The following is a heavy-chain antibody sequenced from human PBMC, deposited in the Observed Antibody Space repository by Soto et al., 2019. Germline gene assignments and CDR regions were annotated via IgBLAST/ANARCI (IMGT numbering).Heavy chain of an antibody. CDR1: GFTFSSYW. CDR2: IKQDGSEK. D-gene: IGHD2-2*01. J-gene: IGHJ6*02. V-gene: IGHV3-7*01. CDR3: ARDLGGCISTSCYASS. Sequence: EVQLVESGGGLVQPGGSLRLSCAASGFTFSSYWMSWVRQAPGKGLEWVANIKQDGSEKYYVDSVKGRFTISRDNAKNSLYLQMNSLRAEDTAVYYCARDLGGCISTSCYASSWGQGTTVTVSS.